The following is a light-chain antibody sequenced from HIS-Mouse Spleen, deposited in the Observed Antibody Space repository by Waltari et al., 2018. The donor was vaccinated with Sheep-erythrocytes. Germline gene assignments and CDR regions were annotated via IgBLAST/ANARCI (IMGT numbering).Light chain of an antibody. J-gene: IGLJ3*02. CDR3: SSYAGSNNWV. V-gene: IGLV2-8*01. CDR1: RSDVGGYNY. Sequence: QSALTQPPSASGSPGQSVTISCTGPRSDVGGYNYVSWYQQHPGNSPKLMIYEVSKRPSGVPDRFSGSKSGNTASLTVSGLQAEDEADYYCSSYAGSNNWVFGGGTKLTVL. CDR2: EVS.